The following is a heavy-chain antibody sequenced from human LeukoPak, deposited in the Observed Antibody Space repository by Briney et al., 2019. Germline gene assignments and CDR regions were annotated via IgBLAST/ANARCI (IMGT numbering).Heavy chain of an antibody. J-gene: IGHJ6*03. CDR3: ARGDYGDQYYYYYYMDV. Sequence: SETLSLTCTVSGGSISSYYWSWIRQPPGKGLEWIGYIYYSGSTNYNPSLKSRVTISVDTSKNQFSLKLSSVTAADTAVYYCARGDYGDQYYYYYYMDVWGKGTTVTISS. D-gene: IGHD4-17*01. CDR2: IYYSGST. CDR1: GGSISSYY. V-gene: IGHV4-59*01.